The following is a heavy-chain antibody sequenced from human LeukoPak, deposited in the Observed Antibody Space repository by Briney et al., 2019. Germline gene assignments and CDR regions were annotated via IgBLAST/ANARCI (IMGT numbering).Heavy chain of an antibody. J-gene: IGHJ4*02. V-gene: IGHV3-30*02. CDR1: GFTFSSYG. CDR3: AKNRHSSSFYYFDY. D-gene: IGHD6-13*01. Sequence: GGSLRLSCAASGFTFSSYGMHWVRQAPGKGLEWVTFIRYDGSNKYYADSVKGRFTVSRDNSKNTLYLQMNSLRAEDTAVYYCAKNRHSSSFYYFDYWGQGSLVTASS. CDR2: IRYDGSNK.